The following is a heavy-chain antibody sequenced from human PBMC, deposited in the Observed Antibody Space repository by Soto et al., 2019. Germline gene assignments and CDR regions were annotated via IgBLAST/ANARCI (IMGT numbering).Heavy chain of an antibody. CDR3: ARLRFLEWLLQRPINGFDP. CDR1: GYTFTSYG. J-gene: IGHJ5*02. CDR2: ISAYNGNT. Sequence: ASVKVSCKASGYTFTSYGISWVRQAPGQGLEWMGWISAYNGNTNYAQKLQGRVTMTTDTSTSTAYMELRSLRSDDTAVYYCARLRFLEWLLQRPINGFDPWGQGTLVTVS. V-gene: IGHV1-18*01. D-gene: IGHD3-3*01.